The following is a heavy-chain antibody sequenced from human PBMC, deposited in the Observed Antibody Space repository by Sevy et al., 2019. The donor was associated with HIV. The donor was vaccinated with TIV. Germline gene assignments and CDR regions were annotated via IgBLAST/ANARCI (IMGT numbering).Heavy chain of an antibody. Sequence: GGSLRLSCTASGFAFGTYGMHWVRQAPGKGVEWVAIIWYEGINKDYAEPVKGRFTISRDNSKNTLYLQMNSLRVDDTAVYYCARERRSSGINYWGQGTLVTVSS. V-gene: IGHV3-33*01. J-gene: IGHJ4*01. CDR1: GFAFGTYG. CDR2: IWYEGINK. CDR3: ARERRSSGINY. D-gene: IGHD3-10*01.